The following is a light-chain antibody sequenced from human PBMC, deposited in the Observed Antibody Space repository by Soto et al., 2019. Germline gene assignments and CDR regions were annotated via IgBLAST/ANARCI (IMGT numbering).Light chain of an antibody. CDR2: VAS. CDR1: QDVGKW. CDR3: QQSYSTPYT. V-gene: IGKV1-12*01. J-gene: IGKJ2*01. Sequence: DIQMTQSPPSVSASVGDRVTITCRASQDVGKWLAWYQQKPGKAPKVLIYVASSLQSGVPSRFSGSGSGTDFTLTISSLQAEDFATYYCQQSYSTPYTFGQGTKLEIK.